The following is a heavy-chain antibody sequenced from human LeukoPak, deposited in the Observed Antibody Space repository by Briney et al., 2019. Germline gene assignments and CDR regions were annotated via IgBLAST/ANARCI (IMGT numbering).Heavy chain of an antibody. V-gene: IGHV4-61*02. CDR3: AREVVGATNDY. CDR1: GGSISSGSYY. J-gene: IGHJ4*02. Sequence: SETLSLTCTVSGGSISSGSYYWSWIRQPAGKGLEWIGRIYTSGSTNYNPSLKSRVTISVDTSKNQFSLKLSSVTAADTAVYYCAREVVGATNDYWGQGTLVTDSS. D-gene: IGHD1-26*01. CDR2: IYTSGST.